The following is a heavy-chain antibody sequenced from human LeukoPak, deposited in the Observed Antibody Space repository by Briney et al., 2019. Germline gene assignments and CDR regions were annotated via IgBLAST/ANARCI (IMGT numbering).Heavy chain of an antibody. Sequence: ETLSLTCTVSGGSISSSSYYWGWIRQPPGKGLEWIGSIYYSGSTYYNPSLKSRVTISVDTSKNQFSLKLSSVTAADTAVYYCARDGDRGSGQYDYWGQGTLVTVSS. CDR3: ARDGDRGSGQYDY. J-gene: IGHJ4*02. CDR1: GGSISSSSYY. D-gene: IGHD3-10*01. CDR2: IYYSGST. V-gene: IGHV4-39*07.